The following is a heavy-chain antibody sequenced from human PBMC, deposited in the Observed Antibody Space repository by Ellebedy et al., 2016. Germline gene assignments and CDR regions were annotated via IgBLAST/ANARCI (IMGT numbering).Heavy chain of an antibody. V-gene: IGHV4-59*02. CDR1: GDSVTIYY. CDR2: VHSSGAT. Sequence: SETLSLXCTVSGDSVTIYYWHWIRQAPGKGLEWIGYVHSSGATSYNPALRSRLSMSMDTSKNQFSLMLTSLTTADTAVYYCARDVSLYSSSPSFDFWGRGTLVTVSS. CDR3: ARDVSLYSSSPSFDF. D-gene: IGHD6-6*01. J-gene: IGHJ4*02.